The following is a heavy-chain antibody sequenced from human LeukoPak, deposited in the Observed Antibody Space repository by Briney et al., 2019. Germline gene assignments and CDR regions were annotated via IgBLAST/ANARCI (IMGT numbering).Heavy chain of an antibody. Sequence: SETLSLTCTVSGGSMNNYYWTWIRQPPGKGLEWIGYTYYTGNTNYNPSLRGRVTMSADTSKNQFSLKLNSVTAADTAVYYCARRARATAGGDYFDYWGQGTLVTVSS. D-gene: IGHD6-13*01. V-gene: IGHV4-59*08. CDR3: ARRARATAGGDYFDY. CDR2: TYYTGNT. CDR1: GGSMNNYY. J-gene: IGHJ4*02.